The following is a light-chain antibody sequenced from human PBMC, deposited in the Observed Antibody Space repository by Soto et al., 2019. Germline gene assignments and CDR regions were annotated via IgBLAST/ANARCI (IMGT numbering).Light chain of an antibody. J-gene: IGKJ1*01. CDR1: QSVSSSY. V-gene: IGKV3-20*01. Sequence: EIVLTQSPGTLSLSPGERATLSCRASQSVSSSYLAWYQQKPGQAPRLLIYGASSRATGIPDRFSGSGSGTEFTLTISRLEPEDLAVYYCQQYVSSPRTFGQGTKVEIK. CDR3: QQYVSSPRT. CDR2: GAS.